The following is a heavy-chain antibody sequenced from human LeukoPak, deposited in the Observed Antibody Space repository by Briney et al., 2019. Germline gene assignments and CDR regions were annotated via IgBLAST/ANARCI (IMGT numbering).Heavy chain of an antibody. CDR3: ARDRSGSSGPNYYYAMDV. CDR1: GFTFSNAW. CDR2: ISNDGINK. D-gene: IGHD6-19*01. J-gene: IGHJ6*02. V-gene: IGHV3-30*05. Sequence: GGSLRLSCAASGFTFSNAWMHWVRQAPGKGLEWVAVISNDGINKYYADSVKGRFTISRDNSKNTLYLQMNSLRAEGTAVYYCARDRSGSSGPNYYYAMDVWGQGTTVTVSS.